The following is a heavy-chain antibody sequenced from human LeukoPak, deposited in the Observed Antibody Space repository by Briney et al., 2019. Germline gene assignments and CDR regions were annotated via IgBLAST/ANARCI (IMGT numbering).Heavy chain of an antibody. D-gene: IGHD2-21*01. CDR3: ARERQDTILHSGAFDI. CDR1: GFTFSTYF. Sequence: AGRSLRLSCAASGFTFSTYFMHWVRQAPGKGLEWVADIASDGSHTFYVESVKGRFTISRDNSKNTLYLQMNSLRAEDTAVYFCARERQDTILHSGAFDIWGQGTMVTVPS. CDR2: IASDGSHT. J-gene: IGHJ3*02. V-gene: IGHV3-30-3*01.